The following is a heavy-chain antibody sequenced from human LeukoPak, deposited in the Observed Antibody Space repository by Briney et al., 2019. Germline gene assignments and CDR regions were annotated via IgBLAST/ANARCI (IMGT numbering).Heavy chain of an antibody. D-gene: IGHD1-1*01. CDR1: GGTFSSYA. CDR2: IIPIFGTA. Sequence: GASVKVSCKASGGTFSSYAISWVRQASGQGLEWMGGIIPIFGTANYAQKFQGRVTITADESTSTAYMELSSLRSEDTAVYYCAHQFWKARDWFDPWGQGTLVTVSS. J-gene: IGHJ5*02. V-gene: IGHV1-69*13. CDR3: AHQFWKARDWFDP.